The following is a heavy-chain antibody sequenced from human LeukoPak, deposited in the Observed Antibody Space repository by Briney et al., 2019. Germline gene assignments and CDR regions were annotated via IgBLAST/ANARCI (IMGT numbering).Heavy chain of an antibody. J-gene: IGHJ4*02. CDR3: AREDRSGSYDY. Sequence: ASVKVSCKGSGYAFSGNYMHWVRQAPGHGLEWMGWINPNSGGTNYAQKFQGRVTMTRDTSISTAYMELSRLRSDDTAVYYCAREDRSGSYDYWGQGTLVTVSS. D-gene: IGHD1-26*01. CDR1: GYAFSGNY. V-gene: IGHV1-2*02. CDR2: INPNSGGT.